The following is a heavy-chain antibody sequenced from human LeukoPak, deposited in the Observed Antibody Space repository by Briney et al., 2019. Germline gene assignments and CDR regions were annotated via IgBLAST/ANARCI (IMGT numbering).Heavy chain of an antibody. J-gene: IGHJ4*02. D-gene: IGHD3-3*01. Sequence: ASVKVSCKASGYTFTGYYMHWVRQAPGQGLEWMGWINPNSGGTNYTQKFQGRVTMTRDTSISTAYMELSRLRSDDTAVYYCAGERITIFGVVIRFDYWGQGTLVTVSS. CDR2: INPNSGGT. V-gene: IGHV1-2*02. CDR3: AGERITIFGVVIRFDY. CDR1: GYTFTGYY.